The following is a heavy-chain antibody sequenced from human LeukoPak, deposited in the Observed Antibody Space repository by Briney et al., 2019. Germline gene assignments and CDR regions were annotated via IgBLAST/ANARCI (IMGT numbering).Heavy chain of an antibody. J-gene: IGHJ4*02. V-gene: IGHV1-2*02. CDR3: ARERCTTAGCDKSFDS. CDR2: INPKSGET. CDR1: GYSFTDYY. Sequence: ASVKVSCKESGYSFTDYYMHWVRQAPGQGLEWMGWINPKSGETKYAQKFQGRITMTRDTSISTSYMELSRLRSDDTAVYYCARERCTTAGCDKSFDSWGQGTLITVSS. D-gene: IGHD2-2*02.